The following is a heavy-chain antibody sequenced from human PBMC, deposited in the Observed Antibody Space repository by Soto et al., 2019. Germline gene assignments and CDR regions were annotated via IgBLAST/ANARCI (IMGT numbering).Heavy chain of an antibody. J-gene: IGHJ3*02. CDR1: GFSISNGYY. CDR2: FYHSGST. CDR3: ARAPRVAAGTGRSAFDI. D-gene: IGHD6-13*01. V-gene: IGHV4-38-2*01. Sequence: SETLSLTCAVSGFSISNGYYWGWIRQPPGKGLECIGNFYHSGSTSYNPSLKSRVTISVDTSKNQFFLRLTSVTAADTAVYYCARAPRVAAGTGRSAFDIWGQGTMLTVSS.